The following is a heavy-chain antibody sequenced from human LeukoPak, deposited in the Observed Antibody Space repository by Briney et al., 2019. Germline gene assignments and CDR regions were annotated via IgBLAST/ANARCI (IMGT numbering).Heavy chain of an antibody. D-gene: IGHD3-9*01. J-gene: IGHJ6*02. CDR2: MNPNSADT. Sequence: ASVKVSCKASGYTFTSYDINWVRRATGQGLEWMGWMNPNSADTGDAQKFQGRVTMTRNTSISTAYMELSSLRSEDTAVYYCARGQYYDVLTGYSSYYGMDVWGQGTPVPVSS. CDR3: ARGQYYDVLTGYSSYYGMDV. V-gene: IGHV1-8*01. CDR1: GYTFTSYD.